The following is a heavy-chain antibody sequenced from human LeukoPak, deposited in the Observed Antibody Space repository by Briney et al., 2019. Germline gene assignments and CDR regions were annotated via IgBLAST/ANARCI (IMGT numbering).Heavy chain of an antibody. CDR2: INHSGST. J-gene: IGHJ3*02. Sequence: SETLSLTCAVYGGSFSGYYWSWIRQPPGKGLEWIGEINHSGSTNYNPSLKSRVTISVDTSKNQFSLKLSSVTAADTAVYYCARVSHGGDFWSGYYFDAFDIWGQGTMVTASS. D-gene: IGHD3-3*01. CDR1: GGSFSGYY. CDR3: ARVSHGGDFWSGYYFDAFDI. V-gene: IGHV4-34*01.